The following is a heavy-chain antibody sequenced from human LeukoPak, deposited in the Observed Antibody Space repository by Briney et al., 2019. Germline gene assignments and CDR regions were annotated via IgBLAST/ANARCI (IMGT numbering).Heavy chain of an antibody. J-gene: IGHJ5*02. D-gene: IGHD1-26*01. V-gene: IGHV1-69*08. Sequence: SVKVSCKTSVGTLLSHTFSWVRQAPGQGLEWMGKITPVINTANYAQTFQGRVSIYADKSTTTVYMDLSGLRPDDTAVYYCTRVNLRGSNYNWFDPWGQGTRVTVSS. CDR1: VGTLLSHT. CDR2: ITPVINTA. CDR3: TRVNLRGSNYNWFDP.